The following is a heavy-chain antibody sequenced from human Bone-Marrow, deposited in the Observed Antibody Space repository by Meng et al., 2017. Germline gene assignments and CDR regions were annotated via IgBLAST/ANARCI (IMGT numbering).Heavy chain of an antibody. D-gene: IGHD4-11*01. J-gene: IGHJ4*02. CDR1: GGSFRDYY. V-gene: IGHV4-34*01. CDR3: ARGPTTMAHDFDY. CDR2: INHSGST. Sequence: QVALQQGGAGLLKPSETLSLTSVVAGGSFRDYYWSWIRQPPGKGLEWIGEINHSGSTNYNPSLESRATISVDTSQNNLSLKLSSVTAADSAVYYCARGPTTMAHDFDYWGQGTLVTVSS.